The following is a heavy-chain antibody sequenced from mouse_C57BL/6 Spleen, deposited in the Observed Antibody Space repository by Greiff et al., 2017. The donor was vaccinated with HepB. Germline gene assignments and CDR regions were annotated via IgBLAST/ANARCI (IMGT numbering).Heavy chain of an antibody. CDR2: IYPSDSET. V-gene: IGHV1-61*01. Sequence: QVQLQQPGAELVRPGSSVKLSCKASGYTFTSYWMDWVKQRPGQGLEWIGNIYPSDSETHYNQKFKDKATLTVDKSSSTAYMQLSSLTSEDSAVYYCARKGYGNPWFAYWGQGTLVTVSA. D-gene: IGHD2-1*01. CDR3: ARKGYGNPWFAY. CDR1: GYTFTSYW. J-gene: IGHJ3*01.